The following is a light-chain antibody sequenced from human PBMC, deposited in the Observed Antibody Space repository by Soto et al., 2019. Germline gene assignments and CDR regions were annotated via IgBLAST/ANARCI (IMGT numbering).Light chain of an antibody. CDR1: QSISCW. CDR2: KAS. V-gene: IGKV1-5*03. Sequence: DIQMTQSPSTLSASVGDRVTITCRASQSISCWLAWYQQKPGKAPNLLIYKASTLESGVPSRFSGSGSGTEFTLTISSLQPDDFATYYCQLYNTYSYTFGQGTKLEIK. J-gene: IGKJ2*01. CDR3: QLYNTYSYT.